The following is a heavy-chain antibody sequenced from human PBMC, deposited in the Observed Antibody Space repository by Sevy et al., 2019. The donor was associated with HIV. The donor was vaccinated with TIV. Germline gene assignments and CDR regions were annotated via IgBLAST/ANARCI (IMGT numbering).Heavy chain of an antibody. V-gene: IGHV3-30*18. CDR3: AKDSSYDFWSGCFDY. D-gene: IGHD3-3*01. CDR2: ISYDGSNK. Sequence: GGSLRLSCAASGFTFSSYGMHWVRQAPGKGLEWVAVISYDGSNKYYADSVKGRFTISRDNSKNTLYLQMNSLRAEDTAVYYGAKDSSYDFWSGCFDYWGQGTLVTVSS. J-gene: IGHJ4*02. CDR1: GFTFSSYG.